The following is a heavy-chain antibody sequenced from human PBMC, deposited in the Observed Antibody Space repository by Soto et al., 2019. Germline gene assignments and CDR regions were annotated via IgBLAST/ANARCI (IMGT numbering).Heavy chain of an antibody. Sequence: EVLLLDSGGGLLQPGGSLRLSCAASGFTFSNYAMTWVRQAPGKGPEWISTVNNGGGGTYYADSVKGRFTISRDNSKNTLYLQVSSLRAEDTAVYYCAKERLGRGIDYWGQGILVTVSS. CDR3: AKERLGRGIDY. CDR1: GFTFSNYA. V-gene: IGHV3-23*01. D-gene: IGHD3-10*01. J-gene: IGHJ4*02. CDR2: VNNGGGGT.